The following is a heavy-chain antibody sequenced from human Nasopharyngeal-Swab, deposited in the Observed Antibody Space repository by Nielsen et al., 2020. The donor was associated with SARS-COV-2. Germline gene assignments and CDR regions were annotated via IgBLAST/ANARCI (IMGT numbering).Heavy chain of an antibody. Sequence: GGSLRLSCAASGFTFSSYSMNWVRQAPGKGLEWVSSISSSSSYIYYADSVKGRFTISRDNAKNSLYLQMNSLRAEDTAVYYCARWDYSNYDLDYRGQGTLVTVSS. J-gene: IGHJ4*02. CDR3: ARWDYSNYDLDY. V-gene: IGHV3-21*01. CDR1: GFTFSSYS. CDR2: ISSSSSYI. D-gene: IGHD4-11*01.